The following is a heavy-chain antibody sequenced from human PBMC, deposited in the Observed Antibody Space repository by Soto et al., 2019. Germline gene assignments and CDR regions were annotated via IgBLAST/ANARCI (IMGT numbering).Heavy chain of an antibody. CDR2: ISSAGDYT. CDR3: VRANWNVDY. V-gene: IGHV3-11*06. D-gene: IGHD1-1*01. Sequence: GGSLRLSCAASGFTFRIYYMTWVRQAPGEGLEWISYISSAGDYTDYADSVKGRFTISRDNARNLLFLQMNSLRAEDTAVYYCVRANWNVDYWGRGTLVTVSS. J-gene: IGHJ4*02. CDR1: GFTFRIYY.